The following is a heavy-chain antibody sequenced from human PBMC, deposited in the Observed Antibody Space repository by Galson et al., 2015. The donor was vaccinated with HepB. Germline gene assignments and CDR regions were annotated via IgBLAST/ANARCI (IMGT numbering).Heavy chain of an antibody. CDR3: AKDPRYYYDSSGYPQDY. D-gene: IGHD3-22*01. V-gene: IGHV3-23*01. CDR2: ISGSGGST. CDR1: GFTFSSYA. J-gene: IGHJ4*02. Sequence: SLRLSCAASGFTFSSYAMSWVRQAPGKGLEWVSAISGSGGSTYYADSVKGRFTISRDNSKNTLYLQMNSLRAEDTAVYYCAKDPRYYYDSSGYPQDYWGQGTLVTVSS.